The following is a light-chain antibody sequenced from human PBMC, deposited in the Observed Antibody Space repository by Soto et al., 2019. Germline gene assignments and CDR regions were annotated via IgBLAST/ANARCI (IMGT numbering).Light chain of an antibody. CDR3: SSYTSGSTFYV. V-gene: IGLV2-14*01. Sequence: QSVLTQPASVSGSPGQSITISCTGTSSDIGGYNYVSWFQQHPGKAPKLMISDVSNRPSGVSNRFSGSKSGNTASLTISGLQAEDEADYYCSSYTSGSTFYVFGTGTKATV. CDR1: SSDIGGYNY. CDR2: DVS. J-gene: IGLJ1*01.